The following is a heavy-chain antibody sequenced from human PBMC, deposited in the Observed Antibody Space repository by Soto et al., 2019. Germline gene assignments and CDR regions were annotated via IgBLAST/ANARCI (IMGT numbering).Heavy chain of an antibody. J-gene: IGHJ6*04. CDR1: GGTFSSYT. D-gene: IGHD3-3*01. CDR3: ARGKVRFLEVDG. V-gene: IGHV1-69*02. Sequence: QVQLVQSGAEVKKPGSSVKVSCKASGGTFSSYTISWVRQAPGQGLEWMGRIIPILGIANYAQKFQGRVTITADKSTSTAYMELSSLRSEDTAVYYCARGKVRFLEVDGWGKGTTVTVSS. CDR2: IIPILGIA.